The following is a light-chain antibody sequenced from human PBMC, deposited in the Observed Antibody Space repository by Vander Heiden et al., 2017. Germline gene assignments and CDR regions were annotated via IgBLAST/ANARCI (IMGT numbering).Light chain of an antibody. CDR1: QDIGSS. Sequence: DIHMTQSPSSLSASEGDRVTITCQASQDIGSSLNWYQQKSGKPPKLVIFDASNLELGVPSRFSGSRSGTDFTLTITSVQPEDIATYYCQQYHDLPITFGQGTRLENK. CDR2: DAS. J-gene: IGKJ5*01. V-gene: IGKV1-33*01. CDR3: QQYHDLPIT.